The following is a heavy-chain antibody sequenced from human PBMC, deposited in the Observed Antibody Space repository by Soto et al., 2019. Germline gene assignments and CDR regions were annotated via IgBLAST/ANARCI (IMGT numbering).Heavy chain of an antibody. V-gene: IGHV3-21*01. CDR1: GFTFSSYS. CDR2: ISSSSSYI. Sequence: EVQLVESGGGLVKPGGSLRLSCAASGFTFSSYSMNWVRQAPGKGLEWVSSISSSSSYIYYADSLKGRFTISRDNAKNSLYLQMNSLRAEDTAVYYCAREDSSGLHYWGQGTLVTVSS. D-gene: IGHD6-19*01. CDR3: AREDSSGLHY. J-gene: IGHJ4*02.